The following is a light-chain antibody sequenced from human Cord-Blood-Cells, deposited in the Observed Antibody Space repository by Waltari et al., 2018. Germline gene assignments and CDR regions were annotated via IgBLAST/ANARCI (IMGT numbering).Light chain of an antibody. CDR3: QSYDSSLSGYV. CDR1: SSTIGAGYD. CDR2: GNS. V-gene: IGLV1-40*01. J-gene: IGLJ1*01. Sequence: QSVLTQPPSVSGAPGQRVTISCPGSSSTIGAGYDVHWYQQRPRKAPKTLIYGNSNRPSGVPDRFSGSKSGTSASLAITGLQAEDEADYYCQSYDSSLSGYVFGTGTKVTVL.